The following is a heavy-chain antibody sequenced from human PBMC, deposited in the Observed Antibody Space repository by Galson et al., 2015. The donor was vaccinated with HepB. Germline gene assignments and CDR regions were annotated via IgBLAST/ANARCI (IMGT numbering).Heavy chain of an antibody. CDR1: GGTFGSYT. V-gene: IGHV1-69*02. J-gene: IGHJ4*02. D-gene: IGHD1-26*01. CDR3: ASGPIVGAPPPGY. CDR2: IIPILGIA. Sequence: SVKVSCKASGGTFGSYTISWVRQAPGQGLEWMGRIIPILGIANYAQKFRGRVTITADKSTSTAYMELSSLKSEDTAVYYCASGPIVGAPPPGYWGQGTLVTVSS.